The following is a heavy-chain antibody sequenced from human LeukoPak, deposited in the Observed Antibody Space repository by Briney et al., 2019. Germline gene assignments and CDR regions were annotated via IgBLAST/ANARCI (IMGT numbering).Heavy chain of an antibody. CDR1: GYTFTSYD. V-gene: IGHV1-8*01. CDR3: ARGREPYCSGGSCYFRTYYYGMDV. Sequence: ASVKVSCKASGYTFTSYDINWVRQATGQGLEWMGWMNPNSGNTGYAQKLQGRVTMTRNTSISTAYMELSSLRSEDTAVYYCARGREPYCSGGSCYFRTYYYGMDVWGQGTTVTVSS. J-gene: IGHJ6*02. D-gene: IGHD2-15*01. CDR2: MNPNSGNT.